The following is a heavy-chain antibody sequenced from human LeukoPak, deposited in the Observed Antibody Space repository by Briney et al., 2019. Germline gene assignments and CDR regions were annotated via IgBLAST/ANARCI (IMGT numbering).Heavy chain of an antibody. CDR1: AFTFSSYA. CDR3: AKGSIVATLRLHY. V-gene: IGHV3-23*01. CDR2: ISGSGGST. D-gene: IGHD5-12*01. Sequence: PGGSLRLSCAASAFTFSSYAMSWVRQAPGKGLEWVSAISGSGGSTYYADSVKGRFTISRDNSKNTLYLQMNSLRAEDTAVYYCAKGSIVATLRLHYWVQGTLVTVSS. J-gene: IGHJ4*02.